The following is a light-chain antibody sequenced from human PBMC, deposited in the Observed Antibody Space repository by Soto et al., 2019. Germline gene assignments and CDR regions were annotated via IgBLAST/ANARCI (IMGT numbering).Light chain of an antibody. V-gene: IGKV1-8*01. CDR2: AAS. Sequence: IQMTQSPSTLSASVGDRVTITCRANQGISSYLAWYQQKPGKAPKLLIYAASTLQSGVPSRFSGSGSGTDFTLTISCLQSEDFATYYCQQYYSYPQTFGQGTKVDIK. CDR1: QGISSY. J-gene: IGKJ1*01. CDR3: QQYYSYPQT.